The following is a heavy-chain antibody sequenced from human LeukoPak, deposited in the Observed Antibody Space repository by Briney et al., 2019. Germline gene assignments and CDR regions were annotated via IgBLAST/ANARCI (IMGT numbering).Heavy chain of an antibody. CDR1: GFTVSSNY. J-gene: IGHJ3*02. V-gene: IGHV3-66*01. Sequence: GGSLRLSCAASGFTVSSNYMSLVRQAPGKGLEWVSVIYSGGSTYYADSVKGRFTISRDNSKNTLYLQMNSLRAEDTAVYYCAREDRSRGAFDIWGQGTMVTVSS. CDR3: AREDRSRGAFDI. CDR2: IYSGGST. D-gene: IGHD2-15*01.